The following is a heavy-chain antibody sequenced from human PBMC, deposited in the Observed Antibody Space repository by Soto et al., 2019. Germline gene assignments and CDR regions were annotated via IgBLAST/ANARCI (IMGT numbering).Heavy chain of an antibody. Sequence: GESLKISCKGSGYSFTSYWIGWVRQMPGKGLEWMGIIYPGDSDTRYSPSFQGQVTISADKSISTAYLQWSSLKASDTAMYYCARSDIVATIVVRGGYTRYGMDVWGQGTTVTVSS. CDR2: IYPGDSDT. CDR1: GYSFTSYW. J-gene: IGHJ6*02. CDR3: ARSDIVATIVVRGGYTRYGMDV. D-gene: IGHD5-12*01. V-gene: IGHV5-51*01.